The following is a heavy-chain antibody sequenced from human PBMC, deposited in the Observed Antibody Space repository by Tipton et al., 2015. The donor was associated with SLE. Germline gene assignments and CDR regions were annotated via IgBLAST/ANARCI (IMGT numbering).Heavy chain of an antibody. V-gene: IGHV4-34*01. CDR1: GGSFSGYY. Sequence: GLVKPSETLSLTCAVYGGSFSGYYWSWIRQPPGKGLEWIGEINHSGSTNYNPSLKSRVTISVDTSKNQFSLKLSSVTAADTAVYYCARDRRQLVWGDAFDIWGQGTLVTVSS. J-gene: IGHJ4*02. CDR2: INHSGST. CDR3: ARDRRQLVWGDAFDI. D-gene: IGHD3-16*01.